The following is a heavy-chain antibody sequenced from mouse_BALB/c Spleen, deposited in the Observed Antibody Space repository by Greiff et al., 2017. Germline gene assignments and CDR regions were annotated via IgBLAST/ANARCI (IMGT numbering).Heavy chain of an antibody. V-gene: IGHV5-17*02. Sequence: EVMLVESGGGLVQPGGSRKLSCAASGFTFSSFGMHWVRQAPEKGLEWVAYISSGSSTIYYADTVKGRCTISRDNPKNTLFLQMTSLRSEDTAMYDGARSYGSYAMDYWGQGTSVTVSS. CDR3: ARSYGSYAMDY. D-gene: IGHD2-2*01. CDR1: GFTFSSFG. CDR2: ISSGSSTI. J-gene: IGHJ4*01.